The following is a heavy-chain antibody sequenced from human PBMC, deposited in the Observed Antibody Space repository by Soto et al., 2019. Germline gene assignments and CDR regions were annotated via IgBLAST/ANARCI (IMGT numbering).Heavy chain of an antibody. V-gene: IGHV3-33*01. D-gene: IGHD2-2*02. CDR3: ARDQVDCSSTSCYNYFDY. CDR2: IWYDGSNK. J-gene: IGHJ4*02. Sequence: GGSLRLSCAASGFTFSSYGMHWVRQAPGKGLEWVAVIWYDGSNKYYAESVKGRFTITSDNSKKTLYLQMNILRAEDTAVYYCARDQVDCSSTSCYNYFDYWGQGTLVTVPS. CDR1: GFTFSSYG.